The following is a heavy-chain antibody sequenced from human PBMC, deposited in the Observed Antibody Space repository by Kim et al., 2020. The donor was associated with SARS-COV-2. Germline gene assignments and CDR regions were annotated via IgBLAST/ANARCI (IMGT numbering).Heavy chain of an antibody. CDR2: IKSKTDGGTT. J-gene: IGHJ4*01. Sequence: GGSLRLSCAASGFTVSNAWMSWVRQAPGKGLEWVCRIKSKTDGGTTDYAAPVKGRFTISRDDSKNTLYLQMNSLKTEDTAVYYCTSSVDYYDSSGYYYSEASCDYWGQGTLVTVSS. V-gene: IGHV3-15*01. CDR1: GFTVSNAW. D-gene: IGHD3-22*01. CDR3: TSSVDYYDSSGYYYSEASCDY.